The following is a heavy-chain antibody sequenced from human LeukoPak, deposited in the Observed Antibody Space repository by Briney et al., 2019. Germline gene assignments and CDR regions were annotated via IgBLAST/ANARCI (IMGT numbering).Heavy chain of an antibody. CDR3: ARANSSGYYYSVFFDY. D-gene: IGHD3-22*01. CDR1: GDSVSSNSAA. CDR2: TYYRSKWYN. V-gene: IGHV6-1*01. J-gene: IGHJ4*02. Sequence: SQTLSLTCAISGDSVSSNSAAWNWIRQSPSRGLEWLGRTYYRSKWYNDYAVSVKRRITINPDTSKNQFSLQLNSVTPEDTAVYYCARANSSGYYYSVFFDYWGQGTLVTVSS.